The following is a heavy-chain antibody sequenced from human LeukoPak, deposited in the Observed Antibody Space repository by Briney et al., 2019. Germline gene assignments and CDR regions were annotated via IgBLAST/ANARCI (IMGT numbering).Heavy chain of an antibody. D-gene: IGHD6-13*01. J-gene: IGHJ3*02. CDR2: IRYDGSNK. V-gene: IGHV3-30*02. Sequence: GGSLRLSCAASGFTFSTYGMHWVRQAPSKGLEWVAFIRYDGSNKYYADSVKGRFTISRDNSKNTLYLQMNSLRVEDTAVYYCAKDKGSSWFSDAFDIWGQGTMVTVSS. CDR1: GFTFSTYG. CDR3: AKDKGSSWFSDAFDI.